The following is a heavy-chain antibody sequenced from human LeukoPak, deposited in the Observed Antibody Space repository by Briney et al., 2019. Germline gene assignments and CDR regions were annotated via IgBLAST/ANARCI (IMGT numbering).Heavy chain of an antibody. CDR2: VYYSGST. CDR3: ARHLRGYSYGPFDS. Sequence: SETLSLTCTVAGGSINSYYWSWIRQPPGKGLEWIGYVYYSGSTNYNPSLMSRVTMSVDTSKNHFSLKLNSMTAADIAVYYCARHLRGYSYGPFDSWGQGTLVTVSS. CDR1: GGSINSYY. J-gene: IGHJ4*02. V-gene: IGHV4-59*08. D-gene: IGHD5-18*01.